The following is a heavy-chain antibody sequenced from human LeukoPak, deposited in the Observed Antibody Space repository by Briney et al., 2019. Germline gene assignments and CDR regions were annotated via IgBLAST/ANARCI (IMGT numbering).Heavy chain of an antibody. D-gene: IGHD2-2*01. CDR2: ISHSGTT. Sequence: PAETLSVTCDVSGGSIDITNYWSWVRRAPGKGLEWIGEISHSGTTNYNPSLRSRVAMSLDRGNNQFSLSLNSVTAADTAVYYCTRESRLFCPFAYWGQGDLVTVSS. J-gene: IGHJ4*02. V-gene: IGHV4-4*02. CDR3: TRESRLFCPFAY. CDR1: GGSIDITNY.